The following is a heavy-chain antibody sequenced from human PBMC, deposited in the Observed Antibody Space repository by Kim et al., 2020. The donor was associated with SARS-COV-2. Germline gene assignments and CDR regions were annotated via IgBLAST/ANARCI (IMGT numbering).Heavy chain of an antibody. CDR1: GDSVSSNSAA. CDR3: AREGGYSGYDWGFGAFDI. V-gene: IGHV6-1*01. CDR2: TYYRSKWYN. J-gene: IGHJ3*02. Sequence: SQTLSLTCAISGDSVSSNSAAWNWIRQSPSRGLEWLGRTYYRSKWYNDYAVSVKSRITINPDTSKNQFSLQLNSVTPEDTAVYYCAREGGYSGYDWGFGAFDIWGQGTMVTVSS. D-gene: IGHD5-12*01.